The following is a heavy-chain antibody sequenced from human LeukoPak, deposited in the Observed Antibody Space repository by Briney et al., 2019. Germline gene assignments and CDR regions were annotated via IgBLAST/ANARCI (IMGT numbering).Heavy chain of an antibody. V-gene: IGHV1-8*03. Sequence: ASVKVSCKASGYTFTSYDINWVRQATGQGLEWMGWMNPNSGNTGYAQKFQGRVTITRNTSISTAYMELGSLRSEDTAVYYCARARPRQQLVLSYYYYYYMDVWGKGTTVTVSS. CDR3: ARARPRQQLVLSYYYYYYMDV. D-gene: IGHD6-13*01. CDR1: GYTFTSYD. J-gene: IGHJ6*03. CDR2: MNPNSGNT.